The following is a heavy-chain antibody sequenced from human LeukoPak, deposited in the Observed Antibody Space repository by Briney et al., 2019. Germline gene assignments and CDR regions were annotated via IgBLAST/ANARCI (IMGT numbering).Heavy chain of an antibody. CDR1: GFTFSSYA. Sequence: GGSLRLSCAASGFTFSSYAMSWVRQAPGKGLKWVSDITSSGDSTYYADSVKGRFTISRDNPKNTLYLQMNSLRAEDTAIYYCVKEYFGFAFDYWGQGTVVTVSS. CDR2: ITSSGDST. CDR3: VKEYFGFAFDY. J-gene: IGHJ4*02. D-gene: IGHD3-9*01. V-gene: IGHV3-23*01.